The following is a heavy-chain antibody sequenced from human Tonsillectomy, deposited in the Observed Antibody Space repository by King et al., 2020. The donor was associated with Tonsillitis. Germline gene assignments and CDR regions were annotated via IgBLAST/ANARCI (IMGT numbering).Heavy chain of an antibody. V-gene: IGHV3-33*01. CDR1: GFTFTDYG. CDR2: IWYDGNRK. Sequence: VQLVESGGGVVQPGRSLRLSCEVSGFTFTDYGMHWVRQAPGNGLEWVAVIWYDGNRKYYADSVKGRFTISRDDSKSTLFLQMTSLRAEDAAVYYCARDEVYFYYNMDVWGKGTTVTVS. J-gene: IGHJ6*03. CDR3: ARDEVYFYYNMDV.